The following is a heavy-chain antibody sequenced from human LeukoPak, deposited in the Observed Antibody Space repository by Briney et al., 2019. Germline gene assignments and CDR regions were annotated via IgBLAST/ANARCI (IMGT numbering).Heavy chain of an antibody. CDR2: INPNSGGT. V-gene: IGHV1-2*02. CDR3: ARDGGVHYMDV. D-gene: IGHD2-8*02. J-gene: IGHJ6*03. CDR1: GYTFTGYY. Sequence: GASVKVSCKASGYTFTGYYMHWVRQAPGQGLEWMGWINPNSGGTNYAQKFQGRVTMTTDTSTSTAYMELRSLRSDDTAVYYCARDGGVHYMDVWGKGTTVTVSS.